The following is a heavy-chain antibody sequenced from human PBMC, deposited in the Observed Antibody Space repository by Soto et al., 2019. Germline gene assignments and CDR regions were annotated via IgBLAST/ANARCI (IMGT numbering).Heavy chain of an antibody. CDR2: ISYDGSNK. CDR3: AKDAGYSSSWTFDY. V-gene: IGHV3-30*18. Sequence: GGSLRLSCAASGFTFSSYGMHWVRQAPGKGLEWVAVISYDGSNKYYADSVKGRFTISRDNSKNTLYLQMNSLRAEDTAVYYCAKDAGYSSSWTFDYWGQGTLVTVSS. J-gene: IGHJ4*02. CDR1: GFTFSSYG. D-gene: IGHD6-13*01.